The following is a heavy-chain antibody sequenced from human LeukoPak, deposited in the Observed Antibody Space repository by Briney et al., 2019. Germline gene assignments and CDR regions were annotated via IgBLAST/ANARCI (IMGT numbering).Heavy chain of an antibody. V-gene: IGHV4-34*01. CDR3: ARRLAYYYGSGSYYPS. CDR2: INHSGST. D-gene: IGHD3-10*01. Sequence: PSETLSLTCAVYGGSFSGYYWSWIRQPPGKGLEWIGEINHSGSTNYNPSLKSRVTISVDTSKNQFSLKLSSVTAADTAVYYCARRLAYYYGSGSYYPSWGQGTLVTVSS. CDR1: GGSFSGYY. J-gene: IGHJ4*02.